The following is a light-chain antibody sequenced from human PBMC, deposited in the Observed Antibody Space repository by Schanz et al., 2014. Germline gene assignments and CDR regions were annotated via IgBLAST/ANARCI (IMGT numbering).Light chain of an antibody. CDR2: DAS. Sequence: EIVMTQSPATLSVSPGERATLSCRASQSVSSSYLAWYQQKPGQAPRLLIYDASNRATGIPDSFSGSGSGTDFSLTITRLEPEDFAVYYCQQYKTSPPTFGGGTRVEIK. CDR3: QQYKTSPPT. V-gene: IGKV3D-20*01. J-gene: IGKJ4*01. CDR1: QSVSSSY.